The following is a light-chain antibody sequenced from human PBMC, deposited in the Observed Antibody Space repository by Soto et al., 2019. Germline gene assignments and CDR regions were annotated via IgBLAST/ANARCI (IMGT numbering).Light chain of an antibody. V-gene: IGKV3-15*01. CDR3: QQYGSSPQAT. CDR2: GAS. CDR1: QSVSSN. J-gene: IGKJ5*01. Sequence: EIVMTQSPATLSVSPGERATLSCRASQSVSSNLAWYQQKPGQAPRLLIYGASTRATGIPARFSGSGSGTDFTLTISRLEPEDFAVYYCQQYGSSPQATFGQGTRLEI.